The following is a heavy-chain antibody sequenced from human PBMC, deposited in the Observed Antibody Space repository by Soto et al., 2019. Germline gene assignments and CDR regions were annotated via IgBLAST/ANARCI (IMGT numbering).Heavy chain of an antibody. Sequence: EVQLVESGGGLVKPGGSLRLSCAASGFTLSSYSMNWVRQAPGKGLECVSSISSSSSYTHYADSVKGRFTISRDNAKNSLYLQMNSLRAEDTAVYYCARSLSEGAFEIWGQGTMVTVSS. CDR3: ARSLSEGAFEI. V-gene: IGHV3-21*01. J-gene: IGHJ3*02. CDR2: ISSSSSYT. D-gene: IGHD6-19*01. CDR1: GFTLSSYS.